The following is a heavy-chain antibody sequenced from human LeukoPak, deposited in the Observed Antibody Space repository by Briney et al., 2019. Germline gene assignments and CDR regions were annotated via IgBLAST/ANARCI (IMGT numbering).Heavy chain of an antibody. J-gene: IGHJ4*02. CDR2: IWYDGSNK. D-gene: IGHD2-15*01. CDR1: GFTFSSYG. Sequence: GGSLRLSCAASGFTFSSYGMHWVRQAPGKGLEWVAVIWYDGSNKYYADSVKGRFTISRDTSKNTLYLQMNSLRAEDTAVYFCAGRHCSGGGCYFAGADPFDYWGQGTLVTVSS. V-gene: IGHV3-33*01. CDR3: AGRHCSGGGCYFAGADPFDY.